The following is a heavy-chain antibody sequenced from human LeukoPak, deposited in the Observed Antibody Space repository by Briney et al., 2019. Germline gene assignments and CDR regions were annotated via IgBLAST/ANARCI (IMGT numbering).Heavy chain of an antibody. V-gene: IGHV1-2*02. CDR2: INPNSGGT. Sequence: GASVTVSRKASGYTFIGYFMHWVRQAPGHGPEWMGWINPNSGGTNYAQKFQGRVTMTRDTSINTAYMELSRLRFDDTAVYYCARLKMDRSRDPDCWGQGTRVIVSS. CDR1: GYTFIGYF. D-gene: IGHD3-22*01. J-gene: IGHJ4*02. CDR3: ARLKMDRSRDPDC.